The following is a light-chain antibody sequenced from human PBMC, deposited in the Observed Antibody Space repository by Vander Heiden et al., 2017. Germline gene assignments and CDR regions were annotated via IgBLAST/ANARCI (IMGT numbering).Light chain of an antibody. V-gene: IGKV2-28*01. J-gene: IGKJ2*01. CDR3: MQALQTVHT. CDR1: QSLLHSNGYNY. Sequence: DIVMTQSPLSLPVTPGEPASISCRPSQSLLHSNGYNYLDWYLQKPGQSPQLLIYLGSNRASGVPDRFSGSGSGTDFTLKISRVEAEDVGVYYCMQALQTVHTFCQGTKLEIK. CDR2: LGS.